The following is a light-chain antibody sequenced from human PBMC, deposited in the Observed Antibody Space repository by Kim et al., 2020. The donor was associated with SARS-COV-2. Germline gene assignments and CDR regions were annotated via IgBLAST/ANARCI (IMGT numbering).Light chain of an antibody. CDR2: RTS. CDR1: QSLSSS. V-gene: IGKV3-11*01. Sequence: LSPGERATLSCRASQSLSSSLAWYQHKPGQAPRVLIYRTSNRATGIPTRFSGSGSGTDFTLTISSLDPEDFAVYYCQQRSDWPITFGQGTRLEIK. J-gene: IGKJ5*01. CDR3: QQRSDWPIT.